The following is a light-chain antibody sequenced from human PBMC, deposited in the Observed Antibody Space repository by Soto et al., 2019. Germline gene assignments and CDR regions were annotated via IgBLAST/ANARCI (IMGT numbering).Light chain of an antibody. CDR1: QRVSSN. CDR3: QQYNNWPPVT. J-gene: IGKJ1*01. Sequence: EIVMTQSPATLSVSQGERAPLSCRASQRVSSNLAWYKQKPGQAPRLLIYGASTRATGIPARFSGSGSGTEFTLTISSLQSEDFAVYYCQQYNNWPPVTFGQGTKVEIK. CDR2: GAS. V-gene: IGKV3-15*01.